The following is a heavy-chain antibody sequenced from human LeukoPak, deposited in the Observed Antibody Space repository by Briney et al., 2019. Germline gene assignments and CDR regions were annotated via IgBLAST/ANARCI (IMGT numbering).Heavy chain of an antibody. J-gene: IGHJ4*02. D-gene: IGHD3-22*01. CDR3: ASDRDYYDSSGYLFDY. V-gene: IGHV3-7*01. CDR2: INQDGSEK. CDR1: GFTFSRHW. Sequence: GGSLRVSCAASGFTFSRHWMSWVRQAPGKGLEWVANINQDGSEKYYVDSVKGRFTISRDNAKNSLYLQMNSLRAEDTAVYYCASDRDYYDSSGYLFDYWGQGTLVTVSS.